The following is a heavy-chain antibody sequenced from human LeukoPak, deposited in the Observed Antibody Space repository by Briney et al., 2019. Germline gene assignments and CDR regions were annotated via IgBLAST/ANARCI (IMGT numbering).Heavy chain of an antibody. V-gene: IGHV1-69*01. CDR3: ARADYSPGWFDP. J-gene: IGHJ5*02. CDR1: GGTFSSYA. D-gene: IGHD4-11*01. CDR2: IIPIFGTA. Sequence: SVKVSCKASGGTFSSYAISWVRQAPEQGLEWMGGIIPIFGTANYAQKFQGRVTITADESTSTAYMELSSLRSEDTAVYYCARADYSPGWFDPWGQGTLVTVSS.